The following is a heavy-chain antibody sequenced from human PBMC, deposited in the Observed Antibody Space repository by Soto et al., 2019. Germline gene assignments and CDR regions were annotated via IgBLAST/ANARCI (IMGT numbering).Heavy chain of an antibody. Sequence: GASVKVSCKASIYIFTTYGISWPRQAPGQGLEWMGCISPYDGDTYNGKPKYAQKFQGRVTMTADTSTSTAYMELTNLRYDDTAVYFCARSPSDIAVTGSWFDPWGQGTLVTVSS. CDR2: ISPYDGDT. CDR1: IYIFTTYG. D-gene: IGHD3-10*01. CDR3: ARSPSDIAVTGSWFDP. J-gene: IGHJ5*02. V-gene: IGHV1-18*04.